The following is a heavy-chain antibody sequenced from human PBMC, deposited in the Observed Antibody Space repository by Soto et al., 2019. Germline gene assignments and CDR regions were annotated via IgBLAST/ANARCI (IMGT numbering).Heavy chain of an antibody. J-gene: IGHJ2*01. D-gene: IGHD2-15*01. CDR3: ANDRGYSGLWDWYFDL. V-gene: IGHV3-30*18. CDR2: ISYNGRNR. CDR1: GFSFTTYG. Sequence: QVQLVESGGGVVQPGRSLRLSCSASGFSFTTYGMHWVRQAPGKGLEWVAVISYNGRNRYYPDSVNGRFIISRDNSKKTLYLEITSLRPEDTAVYYCANDRGYSGLWDWYFDLWGRGTLVTVSS.